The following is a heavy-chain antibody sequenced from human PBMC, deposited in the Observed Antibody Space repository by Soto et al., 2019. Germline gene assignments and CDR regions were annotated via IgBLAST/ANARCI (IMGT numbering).Heavy chain of an antibody. Sequence: ASVKVSCKVSGYTFSRYGISWVRQAPGQGLEWMGWISAYNGNANYAQKFQGRVTMTTDSSTTTAYVEVRGLRPDDTAVYYCARDKVPDFGDDNWLDPWGQGTLVTVSS. CDR2: ISAYNGNA. J-gene: IGHJ5*02. CDR3: ARDKVPDFGDDNWLDP. D-gene: IGHD4-17*01. CDR1: GYTFSRYG. V-gene: IGHV1-18*01.